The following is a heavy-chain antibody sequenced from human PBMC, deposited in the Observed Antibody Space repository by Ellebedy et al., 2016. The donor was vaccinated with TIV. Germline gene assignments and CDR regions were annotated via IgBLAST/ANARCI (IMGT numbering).Heavy chain of an antibody. Sequence: GESLKISCAGSGFTSITFNIYGFNWVRQAPGKGLEWISYIRSDSAIITYADSVKGRFTVSRDNAKSSLYLQMNSLRADDTALYYCASAARGSGAYESFWGQGTLVTVSS. CDR1: GFTSITFNIYG. V-gene: IGHV3-48*04. D-gene: IGHD5-12*01. CDR3: ASAARGSGAYESF. CDR2: IRSDSAII. J-gene: IGHJ4*02.